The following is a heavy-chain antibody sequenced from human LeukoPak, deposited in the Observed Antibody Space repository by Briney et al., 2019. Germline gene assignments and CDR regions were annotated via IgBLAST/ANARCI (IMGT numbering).Heavy chain of an antibody. CDR3: ARSSYFDY. Sequence: PGGSLRLSCAASGFTFSSFEMNWVRQSPGKGLEWLSYISGSGVTIYYADSLKGRFTISRDNARNPLYLQMNSLRDEDTAVYYCARSSYFDYWGQGTLVTVSS. J-gene: IGHJ4*02. CDR2: ISGSGVTI. D-gene: IGHD6-13*01. V-gene: IGHV3-48*03. CDR1: GFTFSSFE.